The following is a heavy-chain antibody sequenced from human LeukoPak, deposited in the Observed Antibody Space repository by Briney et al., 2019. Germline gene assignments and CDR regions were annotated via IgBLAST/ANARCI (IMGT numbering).Heavy chain of an antibody. V-gene: IGHV4-31*11. CDR3: ARDLGYCSSTSCYSNWFDP. D-gene: IGHD2-2*03. Sequence: SETLSLTCAVYGGSFSGYYWSWIRQHPGKGLEWIGYIYYSGSTYYNPSLKSRVTISVDTSKNQFSLKLSSVTAADTAVYYCARDLGYCSSTSCYSNWFDPWGQGTLVTVSS. CDR1: GGSFSGYY. J-gene: IGHJ5*02. CDR2: IYYSGST.